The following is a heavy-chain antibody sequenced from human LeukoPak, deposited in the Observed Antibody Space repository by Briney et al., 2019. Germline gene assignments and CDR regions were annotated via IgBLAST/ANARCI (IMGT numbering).Heavy chain of an antibody. V-gene: IGHV1-2*02. CDR2: INPSSGDT. CDR3: AREILRRGWFDT. D-gene: IGHD3-16*01. CDR1: GYTFTASF. J-gene: IGHJ5*02. Sequence: ASVKVSCKASGYTFTASFLHWVRQAHGQGLEWMGWINPSSGDTNSVQKFQDRVTMTRDTYINTAYMELSRLRSDDTAVYYCAREILRRGWFDTWGQGTLITVSS.